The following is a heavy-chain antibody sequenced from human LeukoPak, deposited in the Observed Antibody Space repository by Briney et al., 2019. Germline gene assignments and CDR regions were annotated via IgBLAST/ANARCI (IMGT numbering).Heavy chain of an antibody. CDR3: ARGVAKQLVPRGAYFDY. CDR1: GGSFSGYY. D-gene: IGHD6-13*01. J-gene: IGHJ4*02. V-gene: IGHV4-34*01. CDR2: INHSGST. Sequence: PSETLSLTCAVYGGSFSGYYWSWIRQPPGKGLEWIGEINHSGSTNYNPSLKSRVTISVDTSKNQFSPKLSSVTAADTAVYYCARGVAKQLVPRGAYFDYWGQGTLVTVSS.